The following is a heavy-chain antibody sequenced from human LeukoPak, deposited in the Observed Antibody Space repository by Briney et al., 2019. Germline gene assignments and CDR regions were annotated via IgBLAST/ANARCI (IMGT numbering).Heavy chain of an antibody. V-gene: IGHV3-21*01. CDR3: ARDLSATARAYDY. CDR2: IAISGTYI. J-gene: IGHJ4*01. D-gene: IGHD1-26*01. Sequence: GGSLTLSCAASGFILSDYNMNWVRQAPGKGLEWASFIAISGTYITYADSLKGRFTISRDNAKHSLYPQRNSVRAEDTAVYYCARDLSATARAYDYWGHGTLGTVSS. CDR1: GFILSDYN.